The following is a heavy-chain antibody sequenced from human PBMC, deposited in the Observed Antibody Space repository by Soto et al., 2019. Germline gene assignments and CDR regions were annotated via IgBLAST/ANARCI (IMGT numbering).Heavy chain of an antibody. CDR3: ARLRWEQPWVFDY. D-gene: IGHD1-26*01. V-gene: IGHV4-34*02. CDR2: INHSGGT. Sequence: QVQLQQWGAGLLKPSETLSLTCAVYGGSFSGYYWSWIRQPPVKGLEWIGEINHSGGTNYNPSLKSRVTISVDTSKNQFSRKLSSVTAADTAVFYCARLRWEQPWVFDYWGQGTLVTVSS. CDR1: GGSFSGYY. J-gene: IGHJ4*02.